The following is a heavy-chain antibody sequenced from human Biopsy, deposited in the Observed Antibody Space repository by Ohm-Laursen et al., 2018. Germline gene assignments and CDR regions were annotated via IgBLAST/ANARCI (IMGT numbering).Heavy chain of an antibody. J-gene: IGHJ6*02. V-gene: IGHV4-59*01. D-gene: IGHD2/OR15-2a*01. CDR1: GGSISSYY. CDR3: ARATNSTGWPYYYFYGMDV. Sequence: GTLSLTCTVSGGSISSYYWSWIRQPPGKGLEWIGDIYYSGSTKYNPSLKSRVTISVDMSKSQFSLRLNSVTAADTAVYYCARATNSTGWPYYYFYGMDVWGQGTTVTVSS. CDR2: IYYSGST.